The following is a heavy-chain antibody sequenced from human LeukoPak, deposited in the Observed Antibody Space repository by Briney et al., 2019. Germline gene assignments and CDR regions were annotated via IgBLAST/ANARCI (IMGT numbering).Heavy chain of an antibody. CDR2: ISPYTTKT. CDR3: AREGGVGPTAPPDYYSYQMDV. V-gene: IGHV1-18*01. CDR1: GYTFISYG. J-gene: IGHJ6*03. D-gene: IGHD1-26*01. Sequence: ASVKVSCKASGYTFISYGITWVRQAPGQGLEWMGWISPYTTKTNYAQSLQGRVTMTTATSTSTAYMELRSLRSDDTAVYYCAREGGVGPTAPPDYYSYQMDVWGKGTTVTVSS.